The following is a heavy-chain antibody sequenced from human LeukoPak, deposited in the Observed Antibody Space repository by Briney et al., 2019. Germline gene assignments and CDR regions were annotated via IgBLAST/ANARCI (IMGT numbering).Heavy chain of an antibody. CDR1: GGSISSGYYY. Sequence: SQTLSLTCTVSGGSISSGYYYWSWIRQPPGKGLEWIGYIYFSGSTYYNPSLKSRVTISVHTSKNQFSLSLSSVTAADTAVYYCARGFCASTICYQEEWFDPWGRGTLVTVSS. CDR2: IYFSGST. V-gene: IGHV4-30-4*08. J-gene: IGHJ5*02. CDR3: ARGFCASTICYQEEWFDP. D-gene: IGHD2-2*01.